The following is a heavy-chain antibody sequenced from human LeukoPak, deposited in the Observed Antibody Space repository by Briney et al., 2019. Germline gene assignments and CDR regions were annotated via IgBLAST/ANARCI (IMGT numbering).Heavy chain of an antibody. Sequence: GGSLRLSCAASGFTFSSYAMHWVRQAPGKGLEWVAVISYDGSNKYYADSVKGRFTVSRDNSKNTLSLQMNSLRADDTAVYYCARDSLSTYYYDTTGYHNWFDPWGQGTLVTVSS. CDR3: ARDSLSTYYYDTTGYHNWFDP. V-gene: IGHV3-30*01. CDR1: GFTFSSYA. J-gene: IGHJ5*02. CDR2: ISYDGSNK. D-gene: IGHD3-22*01.